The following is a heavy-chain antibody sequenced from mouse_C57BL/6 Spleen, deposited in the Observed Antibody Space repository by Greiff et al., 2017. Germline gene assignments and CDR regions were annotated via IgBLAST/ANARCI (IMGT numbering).Heavy chain of an antibody. Sequence: QVQLQQPGAELVMPGASVKLSCKASGYTFTSYWMHWVKQRPGQGLEWIGEIDPSDSYTNYNQTFKGKSTLTVDKSSSTAYMQLSSLTSEDSAVYYCARDDYDGFAYWGQGTLVTVSA. J-gene: IGHJ3*01. CDR1: GYTFTSYW. V-gene: IGHV1-69*01. CDR2: IDPSDSYT. CDR3: ARDDYDGFAY. D-gene: IGHD2-4*01.